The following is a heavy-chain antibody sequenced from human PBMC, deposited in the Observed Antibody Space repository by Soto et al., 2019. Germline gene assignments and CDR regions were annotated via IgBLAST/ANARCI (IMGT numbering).Heavy chain of an antibody. D-gene: IGHD1-26*01. CDR3: ASGGAGSGPFTWELPDH. CDR2: ITPFSGDV. J-gene: IGHJ4*02. Sequence: ASVKVSCKALGNSFTYRYLHWVRQAPGQALEWMGWITPFSGDVHYAQKFQERVTITRDRSINTAYMQMSSLRSEDTAMYFCASGGAGSGPFTWELPDHWGQGTLVTVSS. V-gene: IGHV1-45*02. CDR1: GNSFTYRY.